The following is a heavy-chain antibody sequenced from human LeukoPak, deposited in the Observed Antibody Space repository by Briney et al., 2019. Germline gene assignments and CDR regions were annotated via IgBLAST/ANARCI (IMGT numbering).Heavy chain of an antibody. J-gene: IGHJ4*02. CDR2: ISGSGGST. CDR3: ARDRGYTYGHPLDY. D-gene: IGHD5-18*01. CDR1: GYTFSGYG. V-gene: IGHV3-23*01. Sequence: GGSLRLSCAASGYTFSGYGMTWVRQAPGKGLEWVSTISGSGGSTYYADSVKGRFTVSRDNSKNTLYLQMNSLRAEDTAVYYCARDRGYTYGHPLDYWGQGTLVTVSS.